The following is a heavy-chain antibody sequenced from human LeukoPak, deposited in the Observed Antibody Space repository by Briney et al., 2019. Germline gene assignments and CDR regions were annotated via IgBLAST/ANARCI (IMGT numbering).Heavy chain of an antibody. J-gene: IGHJ6*02. V-gene: IGHV1-46*01. CDR3: ARYQPAIYYCGMDV. CDR1: GYTFTSYY. Sequence: ASVNVSCKASGYTFTSYYMHWVRPAPGQGLAWMGIINPSGGSTSYAQKFQGRVTMTRDTSTSTVYSELSSLRSEDTAVYYCARYQPAIYYCGMDVWGQGTTGTVSS. CDR2: INPSGGST. D-gene: IGHD2-2*01.